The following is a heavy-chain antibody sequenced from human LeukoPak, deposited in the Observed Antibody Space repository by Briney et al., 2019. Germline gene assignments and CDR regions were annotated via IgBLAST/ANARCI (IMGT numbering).Heavy chain of an antibody. CDR3: ARAMCSWQWLARDAFDI. Sequence: GGSLILSCAASCFNFSSYSMNGVRQATGRGLVGVSSISSISSYIYYADSVKGRFTISRDNAKNSLYLQMNSLRAEDTAVYYCARAMCSWQWLARDAFDIWGQGTMVTVSS. V-gene: IGHV3-21*01. J-gene: IGHJ3*02. CDR1: CFNFSSYS. CDR2: ISSISSYI. D-gene: IGHD6-19*01.